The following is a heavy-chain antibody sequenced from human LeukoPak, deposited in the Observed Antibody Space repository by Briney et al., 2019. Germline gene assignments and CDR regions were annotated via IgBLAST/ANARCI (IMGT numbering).Heavy chain of an antibody. CDR2: ISTSSSYI. Sequence: PGGALRLSCAASGFTFRRYGMSWVRQAPGKGLEWVSSISTSSSYISYADSVKGRFTISRDNAKNSLYLQMNSLRAEDTAVYYCARDGCSSTSCYRDFDYWGQGTLVTVSS. D-gene: IGHD2-2*02. J-gene: IGHJ4*02. CDR1: GFTFRRYG. V-gene: IGHV3-21*01. CDR3: ARDGCSSTSCYRDFDY.